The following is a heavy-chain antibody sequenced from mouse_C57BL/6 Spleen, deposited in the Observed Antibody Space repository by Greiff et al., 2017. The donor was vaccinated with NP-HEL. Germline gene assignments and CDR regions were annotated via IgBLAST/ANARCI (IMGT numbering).Heavy chain of an antibody. CDR3: ARWLLLFAY. D-gene: IGHD2-3*01. Sequence: VQLQQSGPELVKPGASVKISCKASGYAFSSSWMNWVKQRPGKGLEWIGRIYPGDGDTNYNGKFKGKATLTADKSSSTAYMQLSSLTSEDSAVYFCARWLLLFAYWGQGTLVTVSA. CDR1: GYAFSSSW. J-gene: IGHJ3*01. V-gene: IGHV1-82*01. CDR2: IYPGDGDT.